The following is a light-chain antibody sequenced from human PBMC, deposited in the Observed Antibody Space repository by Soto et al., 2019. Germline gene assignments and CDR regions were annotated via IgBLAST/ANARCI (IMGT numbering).Light chain of an antibody. CDR2: GNN. CDR3: QSYDNNLKIV. J-gene: IGLJ3*02. Sequence: QAVVAQPPSVSGAPGQRVTISCTGRSSNIGAGYDVHWYQQLPGTAPRLLIYGNNNRPSGVPDRFSGSKSGTSASLAITGLQAEDEADYYCQSYDNNLKIVVGGGTKLTVL. CDR1: SSNIGAGYD. V-gene: IGLV1-40*01.